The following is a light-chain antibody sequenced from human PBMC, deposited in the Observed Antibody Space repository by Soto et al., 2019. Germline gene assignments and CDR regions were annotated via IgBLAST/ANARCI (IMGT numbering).Light chain of an antibody. CDR3: QQYSKSPQIT. Sequence: EIVLTQSPGTLSVSPGERATLSCRASQSVNSNYLAWYQQKPGQAPRLLIYGASTRATGIPDRFSGSGSGTDFSLTISRLEPEDFAVYYCQQYSKSPQITFGQGTRLEIK. CDR1: QSVNSNY. J-gene: IGKJ5*01. CDR2: GAS. V-gene: IGKV3-20*01.